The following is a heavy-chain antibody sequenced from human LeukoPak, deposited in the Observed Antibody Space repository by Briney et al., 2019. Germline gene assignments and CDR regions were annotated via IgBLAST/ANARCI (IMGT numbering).Heavy chain of an antibody. D-gene: IGHD2-2*01. J-gene: IGHJ6*02. CDR3: ARGRDVVVPAASHYYYNGMDV. V-gene: IGHV4-4*07. CDR1: GGSISSYY. CDR2: IYTSGST. Sequence: SETLSLTCTVSGGSISSYYWSWIRQPAGKGLEWIGRIYTSGSTNYNPSLKSRVPMSVDTSKNQFSLKLSSVTAADTAVYYCARGRDVVVPAASHYYYNGMDVWGQGTTVTVSS.